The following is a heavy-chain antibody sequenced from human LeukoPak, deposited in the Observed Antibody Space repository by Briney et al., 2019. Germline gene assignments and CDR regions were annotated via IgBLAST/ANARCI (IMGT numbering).Heavy chain of an antibody. CDR3: ARGGLELRSSFDY. CDR2: ISNDGTTG. Sequence: PGGSLRLSCVASGFNFSPYAVHWVRQAPAKGLEWVAIISNDGTTGSYTDSVKGRFTISRDNFKNTLYLQMNSLRTEDTAVYYSARGGLELRSSFDYWGQGTLVTVSS. D-gene: IGHD1-7*01. V-gene: IGHV3-30-3*01. CDR1: GFNFSPYA. J-gene: IGHJ4*02.